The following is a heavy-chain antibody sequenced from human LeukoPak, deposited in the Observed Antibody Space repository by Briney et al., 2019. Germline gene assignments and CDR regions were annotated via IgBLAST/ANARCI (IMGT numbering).Heavy chain of an antibody. CDR3: ARVESYGSSWYVDPKLYYYYMDV. CDR2: MYLGGST. D-gene: IGHD6-13*01. V-gene: IGHV4-38-2*02. J-gene: IGHJ6*03. Sequence: SETLSLTCTVSGYSISSGCYWGWIRQPPGKGLEWIGSMYLGGSTYYNPSLKSRVTISVDTSKNQFSLKLSSVTAADTAVYYCARVESYGSSWYVDPKLYYYYMDVWGKGTTVTVSS. CDR1: GYSISSGCY.